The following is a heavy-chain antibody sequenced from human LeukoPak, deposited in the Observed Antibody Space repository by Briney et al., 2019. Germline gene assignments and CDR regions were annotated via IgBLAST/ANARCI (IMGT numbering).Heavy chain of an antibody. V-gene: IGHV4-61*08. CDR1: GGSISSGGYY. CDR3: ARGLYYDILTGYYFDYYYYGMDV. J-gene: IGHJ6*02. Sequence: PSETLSLTCTVSGGSISSGGYYWSWIRQHPGKGLEWIGYIYYSGSTNYNPSLKSRVTISVDTSKNQFSLKLSSVTAADTAVYYCARGLYYDILTGYYFDYYYYGMDVWGQGTTVTVSS. CDR2: IYYSGST. D-gene: IGHD3-9*01.